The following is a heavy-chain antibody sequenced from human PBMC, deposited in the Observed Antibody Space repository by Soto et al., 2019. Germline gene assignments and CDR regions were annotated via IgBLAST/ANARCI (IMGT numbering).Heavy chain of an antibody. CDR1: GFTFSSYA. J-gene: IGHJ6*02. CDR3: ARGGEQLVLFNYYYGMDV. V-gene: IGHV3-30*04. D-gene: IGHD6-13*01. CDR2: ISYDGSNK. Sequence: GGSLRLSCVASGFTFSSYAMHWVRQAPGKGLEWVAVISYDGSNKYYADSVKGRFTISRDNSKNTLYLQMNSLRAEDTAVYYCARGGEQLVLFNYYYGMDVWGQGTTVTVSS.